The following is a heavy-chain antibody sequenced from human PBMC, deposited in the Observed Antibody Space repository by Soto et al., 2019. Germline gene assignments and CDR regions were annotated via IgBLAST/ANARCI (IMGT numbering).Heavy chain of an antibody. CDR2: IYYSGST. CDR3: ARGNTPVDY. V-gene: IGHV4-30-4*01. J-gene: IGHJ4*02. CDR1: GGSISSADYY. D-gene: IGHD2-2*02. Sequence: QVQLQESGPGLVKPSQTLSLTCTVSGGSISSADYYWSWIRQPPGKGLEWIGYIYYSGSTYYNPSLKXRXTXAVDTSKNQFSLKLSSVTAADTAVYYCARGNTPVDYWGQGTLVTVSS.